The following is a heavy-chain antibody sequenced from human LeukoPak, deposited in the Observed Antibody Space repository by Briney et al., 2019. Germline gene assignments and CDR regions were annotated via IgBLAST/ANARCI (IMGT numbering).Heavy chain of an antibody. D-gene: IGHD6-19*01. V-gene: IGHV1-69*04. Sequence: SVKVSCKAAGGTFSSYAISWVRQAPGQGLEWMGRIIPILGIANYAQKFQGRVTITADKSTSTAYMELSSLRSEDTAVYHCASGAAWLALDYWGQGTLVTVSS. J-gene: IGHJ4*02. CDR3: ASGAAWLALDY. CDR2: IIPILGIA. CDR1: GGTFSSYA.